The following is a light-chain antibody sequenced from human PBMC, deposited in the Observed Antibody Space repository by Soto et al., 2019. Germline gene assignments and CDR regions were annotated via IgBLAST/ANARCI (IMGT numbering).Light chain of an antibody. J-gene: IGKJ1*01. V-gene: IGKV1-5*01. CDR1: QSVGTW. CDR2: GAS. Sequence: DIQMTQSPSTLSASVGGRVTITCRASQSVGTWVAWYQQKPGKAPKLLIFGASNLESSVPSRFSGSGSGTEFTLTIATLQPDDFATYFCQNYHRNMWSFGPGTKVDIK. CDR3: QNYHRNMWS.